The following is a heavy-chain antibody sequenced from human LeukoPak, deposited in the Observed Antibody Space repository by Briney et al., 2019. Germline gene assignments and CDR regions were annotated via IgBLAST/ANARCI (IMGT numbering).Heavy chain of an antibody. J-gene: IGHJ4*02. D-gene: IGHD4-23*01. Sequence: SETLSLTCTVSGGSISSYYWSWIRQPPGKGLEWIGYIYYSGSTYYNPSLKSRVTISVDTSKNQFSLKLSSVTAADTAVYYCARPYGGNSNSDYWGQGTLVTVSS. CDR1: GGSISSYY. V-gene: IGHV4-59*08. CDR3: ARPYGGNSNSDY. CDR2: IYYSGST.